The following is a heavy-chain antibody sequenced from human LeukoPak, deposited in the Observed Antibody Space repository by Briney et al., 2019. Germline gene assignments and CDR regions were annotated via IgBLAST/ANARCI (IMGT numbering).Heavy chain of an antibody. CDR3: ARRGFYYGDFSLVY. D-gene: IGHD4-17*01. V-gene: IGHV1-18*01. Sequence: ASVKVSCKASGYTFTSYGISWVRQAPGQGLEWMGWISAYNGNTNYARKLQGRVTMTTDTSTSTAYMELRSLRSDDTAVYYCARRGFYYGDFSLVYWGQGTLVTVSS. CDR2: ISAYNGNT. CDR1: GYTFTSYG. J-gene: IGHJ4*02.